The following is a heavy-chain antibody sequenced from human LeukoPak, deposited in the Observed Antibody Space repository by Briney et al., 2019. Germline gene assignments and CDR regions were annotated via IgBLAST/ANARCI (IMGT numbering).Heavy chain of an antibody. D-gene: IGHD3-22*01. J-gene: IGHJ4*02. CDR3: ARPVADSGYYYFDS. V-gene: IGHV3-23*01. Sequence: PGGSLRLSCAASGFTFSSYAMRWVRQAPGKGPEWDSSISDSGSDTYYADSVKGRFTISRDNSKNTLYLQMDSLRVADTAVYYCARPVADSGYYYFDSWGQGTLVTVSS. CDR2: ISDSGSDT. CDR1: GFTFSSYA.